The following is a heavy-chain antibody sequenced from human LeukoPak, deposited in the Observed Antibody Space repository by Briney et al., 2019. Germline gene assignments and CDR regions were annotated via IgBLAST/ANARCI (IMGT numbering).Heavy chain of an antibody. CDR1: GGSISSGGYY. Sequence: SETLSLTCTVSGGSISSGGYYWSWIRQHPGKGLEWIGYIYYSGSTYYNPSLKSRVTISVDTSKNQFSLKLSSVTAADTAVYYCAREGWGGSYRLHAFDIWGQGTMVTVSS. CDR3: AREGWGGSYRLHAFDI. J-gene: IGHJ3*02. CDR2: IYYSGST. D-gene: IGHD1-26*01. V-gene: IGHV4-31*03.